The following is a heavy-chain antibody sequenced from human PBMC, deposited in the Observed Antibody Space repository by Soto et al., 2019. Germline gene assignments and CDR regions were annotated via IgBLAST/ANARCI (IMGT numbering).Heavy chain of an antibody. CDR3: AKSLRTTVMTKAYYYYAVDV. CDR2: ISWNSNSI. CDR1: GFTFDDYA. J-gene: IGHJ6*02. V-gene: IGHV3-9*01. D-gene: IGHD4-4*01. Sequence: EVQLVESGGVLVQPGRSLRLSCAASGFTFDDYAMHWVRQAPGKCLEWVSVISWNSNSIGYADSVKGRFTISRDNVKDSLYLQLTRLRAEDTALYYCAKSLRTTVMTKAYYYYAVDVWGQGTAVTVSS.